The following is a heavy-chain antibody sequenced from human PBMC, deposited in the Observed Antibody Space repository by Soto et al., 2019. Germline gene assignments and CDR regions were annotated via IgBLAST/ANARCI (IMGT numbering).Heavy chain of an antibody. J-gene: IGHJ4*02. D-gene: IGHD2-8*01. V-gene: IGHV3-33*01. CDR2: IWYDGSNK. CDR1: GFTFSSYG. Sequence: GGSLRLSCAASGFTFSSYGMHWVRQAPGKGLEWVAVIWYDGSNKYYADSVKGRFTISRDNSKNTLYLQMNSLRAEDTAVYYCARDGGDIVLMVYALDYWGQGTLVTVSS. CDR3: ARDGGDIVLMVYALDY.